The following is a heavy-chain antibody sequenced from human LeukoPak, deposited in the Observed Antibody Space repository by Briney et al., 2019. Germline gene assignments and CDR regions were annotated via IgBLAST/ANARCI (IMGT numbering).Heavy chain of an antibody. CDR1: GGSISSYY. CDR3: ARSRPTYYYDSSGTNFDY. J-gene: IGHJ4*02. Sequence: KPSETLALTCTVSGGSISSYYWGWIRQPPGKGLEWIGYIHYSGSTNYNPSLKSRVTISVDTSKNQFSLKLSSVTAADTAVYYCARSRPTYYYDSSGTNFDYWGQGTLVTVSS. V-gene: IGHV4-59*08. D-gene: IGHD3-22*01. CDR2: IHYSGST.